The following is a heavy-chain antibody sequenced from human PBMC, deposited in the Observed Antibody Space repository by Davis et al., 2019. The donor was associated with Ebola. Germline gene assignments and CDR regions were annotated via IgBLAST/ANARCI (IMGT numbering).Heavy chain of an antibody. J-gene: IGHJ4*02. Sequence: ASVKVSCKASGYTFTSYGITWVRQAPGQGLEWMGWINPHNGNTNYAQSVQGRVTMTSDTATTTAYMEVGSLRSDDTAVYYCARAQFPTTSDHWGQGTLVTVSS. V-gene: IGHV1-18*04. CDR1: GYTFTSYG. CDR3: ARAQFPTTSDH. D-gene: IGHD1-1*01. CDR2: INPHNGNT.